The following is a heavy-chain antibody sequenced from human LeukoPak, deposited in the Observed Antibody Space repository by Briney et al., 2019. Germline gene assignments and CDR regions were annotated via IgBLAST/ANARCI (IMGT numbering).Heavy chain of an antibody. CDR2: IRYDGSNK. CDR1: GFTFDDYA. J-gene: IGHJ4*02. Sequence: GGSLRLSCAASGFTFDDYAMHWVRQAPGRGLEWVAFIRYDGSNKYYADSVKGRFTISRDNSKNTLYLQMNSLRAEDTAVYYCARGGYYGSGRYYFDSWGQGTLVTVSS. D-gene: IGHD3-3*01. CDR3: ARGGYYGSGRYYFDS. V-gene: IGHV3-30*02.